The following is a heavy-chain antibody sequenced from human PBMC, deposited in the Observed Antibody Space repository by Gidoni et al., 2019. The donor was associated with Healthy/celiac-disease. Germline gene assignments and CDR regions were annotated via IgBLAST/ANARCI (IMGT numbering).Heavy chain of an antibody. J-gene: IGHJ6*02. CDR3: ARAGGDFWSGYYTTSGYGMDV. Sequence: QVQLQESGPGLVKPSETLSLTCAVSGYSISSGYYWGWIRQPPGKGLEWIGSIYHSGSTYYNPSLKSRVTISVDTSKNQFSLKLSSVTAADTAVYYCARAGGDFWSGYYTTSGYGMDVWGQGTTVTVSS. CDR1: GYSISSGYY. D-gene: IGHD3-3*01. CDR2: IYHSGST. V-gene: IGHV4-38-2*01.